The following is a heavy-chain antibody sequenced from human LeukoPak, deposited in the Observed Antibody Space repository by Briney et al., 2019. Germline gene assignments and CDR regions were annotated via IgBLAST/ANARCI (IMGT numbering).Heavy chain of an antibody. D-gene: IGHD3-10*01. CDR2: ISSSSSYI. CDR3: AKTPGVNGRDDY. J-gene: IGHJ4*02. CDR1: GFTFSSYS. V-gene: IGHV3-21*04. Sequence: GGSLRLSCAASGFTFSSYSMNWVRQAPGKGLEWVSSISSSSSYIYYADSVKGRFTISRDNAKNSLYLQMNSLRAEDTAVYYCAKTPGVNGRDDYWGQGTLVTVSS.